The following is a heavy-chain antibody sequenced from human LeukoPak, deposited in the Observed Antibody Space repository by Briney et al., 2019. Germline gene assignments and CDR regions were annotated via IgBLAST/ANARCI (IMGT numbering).Heavy chain of an antibody. V-gene: IGHV3-7*01. D-gene: IGHD6-19*01. CDR2: IKQDGSEK. CDR1: GFTFSSYW. CDR3: ARVGYSSGYDAFDI. Sequence: GGSLRLSCAASGFTFSSYWMSWVRQAPGKGLEWVANIKQDGSEKYYVDSVEGRFTISRDNAKNSLYLQMNSLRAEDTAVYYCARVGYSSGYDAFDIWGQGTMVTVSS. J-gene: IGHJ3*02.